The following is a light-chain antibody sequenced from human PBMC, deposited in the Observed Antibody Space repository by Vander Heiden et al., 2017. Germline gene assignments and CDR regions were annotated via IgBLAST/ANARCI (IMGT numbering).Light chain of an antibody. CDR1: RSVSSSD. V-gene: IGKV3-20*01. CDR3: QQDGSSPRT. J-gene: IGKJ1*01. Sequence: EIVLTQSPGTLSLSPGERATLACRASRSVSSSDLAWYQQKPGQAPRLLIYGASSRATGIPDRFSGSGSGTDFTLTISRLEPEDFAVYYCQQDGSSPRTFGQGTKVEIK. CDR2: GAS.